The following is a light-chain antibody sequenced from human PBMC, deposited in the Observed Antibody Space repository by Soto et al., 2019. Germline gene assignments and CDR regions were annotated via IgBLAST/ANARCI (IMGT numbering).Light chain of an antibody. CDR2: GAS. V-gene: IGKV3-20*01. Sequence: EIVLTQSPGTLSLSPGERATLSCRASQSVSSSYLAWYQQKPGQAPRLLIYGASSRATGIPDRFSGSGSGTDFTLTISRLEPEDFAVHYCQQYGSSFTFGPGTKVDIK. CDR3: QQYGSSFT. J-gene: IGKJ3*01. CDR1: QSVSSSY.